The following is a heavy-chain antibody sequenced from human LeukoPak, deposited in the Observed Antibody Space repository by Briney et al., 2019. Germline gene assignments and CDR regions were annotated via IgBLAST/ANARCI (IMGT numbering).Heavy chain of an antibody. CDR1: GGTFSSYA. V-gene: IGHV1-69*06. CDR3: ARMRSYYTGFDY. Sequence: ASVKVSCKASGGTFSSYAISWVRQAPGQGLEWMGGIIPIFGTANYAQKFQGRVTITADKSTSTAYMELSSLRSEDTAVYYCARMRSYYTGFDYWGQGTLVTVSS. D-gene: IGHD1-26*01. CDR2: IIPIFGTA. J-gene: IGHJ4*02.